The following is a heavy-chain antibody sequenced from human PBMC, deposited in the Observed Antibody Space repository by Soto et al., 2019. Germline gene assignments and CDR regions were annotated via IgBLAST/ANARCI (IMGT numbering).Heavy chain of an antibody. CDR1: GGTFSSYA. D-gene: IGHD3-22*01. V-gene: IGHV1-69*13. CDR3: ASPNYYDSSGYYGRDGYAY. J-gene: IGHJ4*02. CDR2: IIPIFGTA. Sequence: SVKVSCKASGGTFSSYAISWVRQAPGQGLEWMGGIIPIFGTANYAQKFQGRVTITADESTSTAYMELSSLRSEDTAVYYCASPNYYDSSGYYGRDGYAYWGQGTLVTVSS.